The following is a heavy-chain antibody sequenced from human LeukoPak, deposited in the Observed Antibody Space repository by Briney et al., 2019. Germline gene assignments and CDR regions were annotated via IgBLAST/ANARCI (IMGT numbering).Heavy chain of an antibody. V-gene: IGHV3-74*01. CDR1: GFTFSSYW. CDR3: ARDLGSYDILTGYYGAFDI. CDR2: INSDGSST. Sequence: PGGSLRLSCAASGFTFSSYWMHWVRHAPGKGLVWVSRINSDGSSTSYADSVKGRFTISRDNAKNTLYLQMNSLRAEDTAVYYCARDLGSYDILTGYYGAFDIWGQGTMVTVSS. D-gene: IGHD3-9*01. J-gene: IGHJ3*02.